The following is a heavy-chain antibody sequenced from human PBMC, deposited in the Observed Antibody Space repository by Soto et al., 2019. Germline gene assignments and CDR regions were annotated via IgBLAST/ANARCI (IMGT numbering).Heavy chain of an antibody. J-gene: IGHJ6*02. Sequence: QVQLVQSGAEVKKPGSSVKVSCKAPGGTFSSYAISWVRQAPGQGLEWMGGIIPIFGTANYAQKFQGRVTITADESTSTAYMELSSLRSEDTAVYYCARRKGGVTMVRGPHYGMDVWGQGTTVTVSS. D-gene: IGHD3-10*01. CDR1: GGTFSSYA. CDR3: ARRKGGVTMVRGPHYGMDV. V-gene: IGHV1-69*01. CDR2: IIPIFGTA.